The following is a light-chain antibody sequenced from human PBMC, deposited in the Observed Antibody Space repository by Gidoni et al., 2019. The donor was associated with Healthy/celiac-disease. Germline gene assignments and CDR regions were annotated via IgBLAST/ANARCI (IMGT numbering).Light chain of an antibody. Sequence: QSVLTQPPSASGTPGQRVTISCSGRSSNIGSNYVYWYHQLPGTAPKLLIYRNNQPPPGVPDRFSGSKSGTSASLAISGLRSEDEADYYCAAWDDSLSGWVFGGGTKLTVL. CDR2: RNN. V-gene: IGLV1-47*01. CDR1: SSNIGSNY. J-gene: IGLJ3*02. CDR3: AAWDDSLSGWV.